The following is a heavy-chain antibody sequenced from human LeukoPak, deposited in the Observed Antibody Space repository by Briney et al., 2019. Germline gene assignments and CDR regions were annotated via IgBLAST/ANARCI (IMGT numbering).Heavy chain of an antibody. Sequence: SETLSLTCSVSGGSIRTTSYYWGWIRQPPGRGLEWIGTIYFTGSTYHNPSLKSRVTMSVDLSKNEFSLNSSSVTAADTAVYYCARGGSYWDIWGQGSLVTVSS. CDR3: ARGGSYWDI. CDR2: IYFTGST. D-gene: IGHD3-10*01. CDR1: GGSIRTTSYY. V-gene: IGHV4-39*07. J-gene: IGHJ4*02.